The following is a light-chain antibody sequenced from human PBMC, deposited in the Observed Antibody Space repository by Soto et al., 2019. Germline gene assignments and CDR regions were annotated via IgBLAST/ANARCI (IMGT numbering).Light chain of an antibody. CDR3: CSYAGTYIYV. V-gene: IGLV2-11*01. CDR2: DVT. CDR1: SSDVGNYNY. J-gene: IGLJ1*01. Sequence: QSALTQPRSVSGSPGQSVTISCTGTSSDVGNYNYVSWYQQHPGKAPKLMIYDVTQRPSGVPDRFSGSKSGNTASLTISGLQAEDEADYYCCSYAGTYIYVFGSGTTLTVL.